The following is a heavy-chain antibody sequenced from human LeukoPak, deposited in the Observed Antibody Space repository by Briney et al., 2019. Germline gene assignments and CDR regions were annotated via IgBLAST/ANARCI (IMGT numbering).Heavy chain of an antibody. J-gene: IGHJ5*02. V-gene: IGHV1-2*02. Sequence: ASVKVSCKASGYTFTGYYMHWVRQAPGQGLEWMGWINPNSGGTNYAQKFQGRVTMTRDTSISTAYMELSRLRSDDTAVYYCARDPGGYDMAWFDPWGQGTLVTVSS. D-gene: IGHD5-12*01. CDR2: INPNSGGT. CDR1: GYTFTGYY. CDR3: ARDPGGYDMAWFDP.